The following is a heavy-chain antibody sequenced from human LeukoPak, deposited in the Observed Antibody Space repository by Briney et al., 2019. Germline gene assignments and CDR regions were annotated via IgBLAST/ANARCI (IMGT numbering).Heavy chain of an antibody. CDR3: ARAQGNGLIDF. J-gene: IGHJ4*02. D-gene: IGHD3/OR15-3a*01. V-gene: IGHV4-59*08. CDR1: GGSISSYY. Sequence: PSETLSLTCTVSGGSISSYYWSWIRQPPGKGLEWIGYIYYSGSTNYNPSLKSRVTMSVDTSRNQFSLRLSSVTAADTADYYCARAQGNGLIDFWGQGTLVTVSS. CDR2: IYYSGST.